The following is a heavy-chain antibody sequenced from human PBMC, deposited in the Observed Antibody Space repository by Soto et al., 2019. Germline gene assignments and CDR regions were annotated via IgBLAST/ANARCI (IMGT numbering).Heavy chain of an antibody. CDR2: IIPIFGTA. CDR1: GGTFSSYA. D-gene: IGHD3-22*01. V-gene: IGHV1-69*06. CDR3: ASDDSSGYYFDY. J-gene: IGHJ4*02. Sequence: SVKVSCKASGGTFSSYAISWVRQAPGQGLEWMGGIIPIFGTANYAQKFQGRVTITADKSTSTAYMELSSLGSEDTAVYYCASDDSSGYYFDYWGQGTLVTVSS.